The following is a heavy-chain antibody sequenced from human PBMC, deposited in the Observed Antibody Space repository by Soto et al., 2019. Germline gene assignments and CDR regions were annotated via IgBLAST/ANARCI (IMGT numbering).Heavy chain of an antibody. J-gene: IGHJ4*02. Sequence: GGSLRLSCAASGFTFSDYYMSWIRQAPGKGLEWVSYISSSSSYTNYADSVKGRFTISRDNAKNSLYLQMTSLRAEDTAVYYCAREFTGIAAGSDYFDYWGQGTLVTVSS. V-gene: IGHV3-11*06. CDR3: AREFTGIAAGSDYFDY. CDR2: ISSSSSYT. D-gene: IGHD6-13*01. CDR1: GFTFSDYY.